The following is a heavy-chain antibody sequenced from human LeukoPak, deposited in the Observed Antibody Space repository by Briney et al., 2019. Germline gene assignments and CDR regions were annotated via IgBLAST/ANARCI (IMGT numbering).Heavy chain of an antibody. J-gene: IGHJ6*02. CDR1: GFTFSSYW. V-gene: IGHV3-74*01. CDR3: ARGRHRSYGMDV. CDR2: IYSDESST. Sequence: PGGSLRLSCAASGFTFSSYWMHWVRQAPGKGLVCVSHIYSDESSTSYADSVKGRFTISRDNAKNTLYLQMDSLRAEDTAVYYCARGRHRSYGMDVWGQGTTVTVSS.